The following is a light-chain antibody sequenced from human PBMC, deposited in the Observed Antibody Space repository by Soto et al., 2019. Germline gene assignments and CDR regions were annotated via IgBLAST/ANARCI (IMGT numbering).Light chain of an antibody. CDR1: SSDVGTYKY. CDR2: EVT. Sequence: QSALTQPPSASGSPGQSVTISCTGTSSDVGTYKYVSWYQQHPGKAPKLMIYEVTKRPSGVPDRFSGSKSGNTASLTVSGLQAEDEADYYCQVWDSSSDHYVFGTGTKVTVL. CDR3: QVWDSSSDHYV. V-gene: IGLV2-8*01. J-gene: IGLJ1*01.